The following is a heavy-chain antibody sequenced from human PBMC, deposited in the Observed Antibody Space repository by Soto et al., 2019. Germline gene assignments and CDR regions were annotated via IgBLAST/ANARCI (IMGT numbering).Heavy chain of an antibody. CDR1: GFTFSNAW. CDR2: IKSKTDGGTT. Sequence: EVQLVESGGGLVKPGGSLRLSCAASGFTFSNAWMNWVRQAPGKGLEWVGRIKSKTDGGTTDYAAPVKGRFTISRDDSKNTLYLQMNSLKTEDTAVYYCTTDEDIVLVPAAIRRDYWGQGTLDTVSS. D-gene: IGHD2-2*01. V-gene: IGHV3-15*07. J-gene: IGHJ4*02. CDR3: TTDEDIVLVPAAIRRDY.